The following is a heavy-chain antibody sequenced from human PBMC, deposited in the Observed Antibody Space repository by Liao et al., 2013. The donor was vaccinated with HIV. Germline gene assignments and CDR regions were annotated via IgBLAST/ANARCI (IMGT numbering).Heavy chain of an antibody. CDR2: IYYSGST. D-gene: IGHD5-18*01. CDR1: GGSISSSSYY. J-gene: IGHJ4*02. V-gene: IGHV4-39*07. Sequence: QLQLQESGPGLVKPSETLSLTCTVSGGSISSSSYYWGWIRQPPGKGLEWIGSIYYSGSTYYNPSLKSRVTISVDTSKNQFSLKLSSVTAADTAVYYCARARIQLWLGYYFDYWAREPWSPSPQ. CDR3: ARARIQLWLGYYFDY.